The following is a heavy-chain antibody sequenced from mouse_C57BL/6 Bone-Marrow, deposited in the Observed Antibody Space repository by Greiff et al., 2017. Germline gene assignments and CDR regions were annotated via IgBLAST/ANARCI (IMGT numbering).Heavy chain of an antibody. J-gene: IGHJ1*03. V-gene: IGHV1-63*01. D-gene: IGHD4-1*01. CDR3: AGRLGHGYFDV. CDR2: IYPGGGYT. CDR1: GYTFTNYW. Sequence: VQLQQSGAELVRPGTSVKMSCKASGYTFTNYWIGWAKQRPGHGLAWIGDIYPGGGYTNYNEKFKGKATLTADKSSSTAYMQFSGLTSEDSAIYYCAGRLGHGYFDVWGTGTTVTVSS.